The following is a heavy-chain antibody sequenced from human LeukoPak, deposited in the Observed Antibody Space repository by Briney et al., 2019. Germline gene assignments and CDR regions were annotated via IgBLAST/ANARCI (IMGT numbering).Heavy chain of an antibody. CDR2: INHSGST. V-gene: IGHV4-34*01. D-gene: IGHD3-10*01. CDR1: GGSFSGYY. CDR3: ARGLGGSGSYYPHSFDY. Sequence: PSETLSLTSAVYGGSFSGYYWSWIRQPPGKGLEWIGEINHSGSTNYNPSLKSRVTISVDTSKNQFSLKLSSVTAADTAVYYCARGLGGSGSYYPHSFDYWGQGTLVTVSS. J-gene: IGHJ4*02.